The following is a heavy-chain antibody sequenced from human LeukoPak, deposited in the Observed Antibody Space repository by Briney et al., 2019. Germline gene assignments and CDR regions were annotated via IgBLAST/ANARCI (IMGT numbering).Heavy chain of an antibody. V-gene: IGHV4-59*01. CDR1: GGSISSYY. CDR3: ARGRGSYTYNWFDP. Sequence: SETLSLTCTVSGGSISSYYWSWIRQPPGKGLEWIGYIYYSGSTNYNPSLKSRVTISVDTSKNQFSLKLSSVTAADTAVYYCARGRGSYTYNWFDPWGQGTLVTVSS. CDR2: IYYSGST. J-gene: IGHJ5*02. D-gene: IGHD3-16*01.